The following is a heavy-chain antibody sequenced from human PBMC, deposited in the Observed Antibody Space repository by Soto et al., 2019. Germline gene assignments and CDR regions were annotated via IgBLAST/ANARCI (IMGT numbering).Heavy chain of an antibody. CDR2: INRSGST. D-gene: IGHD3-3*01. Sequence: SETLSLTCAVYGGSFSGYYWSWIRQPPGKGLEWIGEINRSGSTNYNPSLKSRVTISVDTSKNQFSLKLSSVTAADTAVYYCARHPKYYDFWSGYYPQLYGNGGMDVWGQGTTVTVSS. CDR3: ARHPKYYDFWSGYYPQLYGNGGMDV. CDR1: GGSFSGYY. J-gene: IGHJ6*02. V-gene: IGHV4-34*01.